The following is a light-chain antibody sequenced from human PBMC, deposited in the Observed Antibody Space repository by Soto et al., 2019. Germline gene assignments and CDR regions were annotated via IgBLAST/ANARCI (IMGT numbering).Light chain of an antibody. Sequence: DIQVTQSPSFLSASVGDRVTITCRASQAISNYLAWYQQIPGRAPKLLIYTASTLNSGVPSRFRGSGSGTEFTLTISSLQPEDFATYYCQQFNNYPRTFGQGTKLEIK. CDR3: QQFNNYPRT. CDR1: QAISNY. J-gene: IGKJ2*01. V-gene: IGKV1-9*01. CDR2: TAS.